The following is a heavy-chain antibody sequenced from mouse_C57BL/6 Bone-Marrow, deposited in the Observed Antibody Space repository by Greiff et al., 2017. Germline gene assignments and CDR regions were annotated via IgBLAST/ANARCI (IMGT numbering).Heavy chain of an antibody. V-gene: IGHV1-64*01. CDR3: ARSSSGYCYFDY. J-gene: IGHJ2*01. D-gene: IGHD3-2*02. CDR2: IHPNSGST. CDR1: GYTFTSYW. Sequence: QVQLKQPGAELVKPGASVKLSCKASGYTFTSYWMHWVKQRPGQGLEWIGMIHPNSGSTNYNEKFKSKATLTVDKSSSTAYMQLSSLTSEDSAVYYCARSSSGYCYFDYWGQGTTLTVSS.